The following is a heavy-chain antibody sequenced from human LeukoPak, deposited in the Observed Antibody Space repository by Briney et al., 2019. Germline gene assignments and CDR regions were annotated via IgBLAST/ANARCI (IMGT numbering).Heavy chain of an antibody. J-gene: IGHJ4*02. Sequence: GGSLRLSCSASGFTFRNFAISWVRQAPGKGLEWVANIKQDGSEKYYVDSVKGRFTISRDNAKNSLYLQMNSLRAEDTAVYYCARAEYSSGWDYFDYWGQGTLVTVSS. D-gene: IGHD6-19*01. V-gene: IGHV3-7*01. CDR2: IKQDGSEK. CDR1: GFTFRNFA. CDR3: ARAEYSSGWDYFDY.